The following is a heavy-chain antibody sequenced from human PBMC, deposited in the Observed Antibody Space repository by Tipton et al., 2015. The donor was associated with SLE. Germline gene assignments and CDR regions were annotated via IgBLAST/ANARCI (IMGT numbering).Heavy chain of an antibody. Sequence: TLSLTCTVSGGSIRSSSYYWGWIRQPPGKGLEWIGSIYYSGSTYYNPSLKSRVTISVDTSKNQFSLKLSSVPAADTAVYYCARHHPTVTHDAFDIWGQGTMVTVSS. CDR1: GGSIRSSSYY. V-gene: IGHV4-39*07. J-gene: IGHJ3*02. CDR3: ARHHPTVTHDAFDI. D-gene: IGHD4-11*01. CDR2: IYYSGST.